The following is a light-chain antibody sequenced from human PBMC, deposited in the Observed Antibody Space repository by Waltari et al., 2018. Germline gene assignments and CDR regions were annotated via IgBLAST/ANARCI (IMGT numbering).Light chain of an antibody. CDR2: DAS. CDR1: QSVSNY. CDR3: QQRYNWPSIT. J-gene: IGKJ5*01. Sequence: EVVLTQSPATLSLSPGERATLSCRASQSVSNYLAWYQQKPGQAPRLLISDASNRATGIPAWFSCSGSGTDFTLTITSLEPEDFALYYCQQRYNWPSITFGQGTRLEIK. V-gene: IGKV3-11*01.